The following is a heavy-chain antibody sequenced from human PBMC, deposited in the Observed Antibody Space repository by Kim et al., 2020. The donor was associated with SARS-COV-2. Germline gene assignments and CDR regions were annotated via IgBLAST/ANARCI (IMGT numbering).Heavy chain of an antibody. D-gene: IGHD6-19*01. V-gene: IGHV3-53*01. J-gene: IGHJ3*02. Sequence: GGSLRLSCAASGFTVYNNYMKWVRQAPGKGLEWVSVIYSGGETYYADSVKGRFTISRDDSKNTLFLHMSSLRADDTALYYCAKSGMAMAGQGVAFDIWG. CDR2: IYSGGET. CDR3: AKSGMAMAGQGVAFDI. CDR1: GFTVYNNY.